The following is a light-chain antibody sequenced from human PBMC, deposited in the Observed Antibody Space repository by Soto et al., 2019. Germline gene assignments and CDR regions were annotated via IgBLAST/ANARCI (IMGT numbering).Light chain of an antibody. CDR1: QGISSW. J-gene: IGKJ5*01. CDR3: QQSNSFPFS. CDR2: AAS. Sequence: DIQMTQSPSSVSASVGDRVTITCRASQGISSWLAWYQQKPGKAPKLLIYAASTLDVGVPSRFSGSASGTHCTLTISSLQPEDFAAYYCQQSNSFPFSFGQGTRLEMK. V-gene: IGKV1-12*02.